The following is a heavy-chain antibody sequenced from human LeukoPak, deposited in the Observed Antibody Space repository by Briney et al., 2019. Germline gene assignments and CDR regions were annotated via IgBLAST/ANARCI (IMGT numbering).Heavy chain of an antibody. D-gene: IGHD3-22*01. V-gene: IGHV3-23*01. CDR1: GFTFSSYA. CDR3: ARDQGDGEYYYDSSGYYDY. Sequence: GGSLRLSCAASGFTFSSYAMSWVRQSPGKGLEWVSVIGRGGGATYYADSVKGRFTISRDNSKNTLYLQMSSLRSEDTAAYYCARDQGDGEYYYDSSGYYDYWGQGTLVTVSS. J-gene: IGHJ4*02. CDR2: IGRGGGAT.